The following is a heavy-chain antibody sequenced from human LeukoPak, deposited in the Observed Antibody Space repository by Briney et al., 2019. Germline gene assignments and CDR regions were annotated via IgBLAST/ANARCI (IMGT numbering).Heavy chain of an antibody. Sequence: GGSLRLSCAASGFTFSSYGMSWLRQAPGKGLEWVSAITYSGGNTYYADSVKGRFTISRDNSKNTLYLQMNSLRADDTAVYYCANDGPGCGGDCYSDYWGQGTLVTVSS. CDR2: ITYSGGNT. J-gene: IGHJ4*02. D-gene: IGHD2-21*02. CDR1: GFTFSSYG. V-gene: IGHV3-23*01. CDR3: ANDGPGCGGDCYSDY.